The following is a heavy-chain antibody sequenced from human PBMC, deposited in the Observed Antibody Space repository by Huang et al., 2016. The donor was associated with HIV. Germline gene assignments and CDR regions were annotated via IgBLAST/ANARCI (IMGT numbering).Heavy chain of an antibody. Sequence: QVQLLQSGAEVRKPGSSVKVSCKPPGGTFKTYAISWLRQAPGQGLEWMGAFMPLDGSAEYAQNFQGRVTLSADESRYTVYMEVTRLTSDDTAKYYCAQVAAGQPFYYYYYMDVWGEGTTVTVSS. CDR1: GGTFKTYA. CDR2: FMPLDGSA. V-gene: IGHV1-69*13. D-gene: IGHD6-19*01. CDR3: AQVAAGQPFYYYYYMDV. J-gene: IGHJ6*03.